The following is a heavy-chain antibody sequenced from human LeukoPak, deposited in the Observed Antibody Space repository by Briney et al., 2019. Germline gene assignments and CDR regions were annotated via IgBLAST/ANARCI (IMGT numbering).Heavy chain of an antibody. CDR3: TRDLSMWYRGVMSY. CDR1: GFTFSSYA. Sequence: QPGGSLRLSCAASGFTFSSYAMSWVRQAPGKGLLWVARINTDGSSISYADSVKGRFTISRDNAKNTLYLQMNSLGAEDTAVYYCTRDLSMWYRGVMSYWGQGTLVTVSS. J-gene: IGHJ4*02. V-gene: IGHV3-74*01. D-gene: IGHD3-10*01. CDR2: INTDGSSI.